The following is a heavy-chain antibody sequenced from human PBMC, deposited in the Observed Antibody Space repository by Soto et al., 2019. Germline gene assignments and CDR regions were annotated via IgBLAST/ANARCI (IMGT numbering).Heavy chain of an antibody. CDR2: VYSGGST. D-gene: IGHD3-3*01. V-gene: IGHV3-53*01. Sequence: EVQLVESGGGLIQPGGSLRLSCAASGFTVSSNYMSWVRQAPGKGLEWVSVVYSGGSTYYADSVKGRFTISRDNSKNTLYLQMNSLRAEDTAVYYCARVRVIRFLGWLYASGIDAFDIWGQGTMVTVSS. CDR3: ARVRVIRFLGWLYASGIDAFDI. J-gene: IGHJ3*02. CDR1: GFTVSSNY.